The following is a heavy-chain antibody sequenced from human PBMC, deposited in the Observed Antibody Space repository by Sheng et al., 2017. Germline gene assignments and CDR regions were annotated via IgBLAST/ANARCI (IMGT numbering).Heavy chain of an antibody. J-gene: IGHJ5*02. Sequence: QVQLVESGGGLVKPGGSLRLSCAASGFNFNIYYMSWIRQTPGKGLELVANIGSSGSPIKYADSVKGRFTISRDDAKSSLYLQMNSLRAEDTAVYYCARDSLGGYENSWGQG. CDR1: GFNFNIYY. CDR2: IGSSGSPI. V-gene: IGHV3-11*01. D-gene: IGHD5-12*01. CDR3: ARDSLGGYENS.